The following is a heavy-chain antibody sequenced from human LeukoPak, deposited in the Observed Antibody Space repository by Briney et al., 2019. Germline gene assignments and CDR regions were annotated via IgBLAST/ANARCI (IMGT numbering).Heavy chain of an antibody. Sequence: PGGSLRLSCAASGFTFSSYSMNWVRQAPGKGLVRVASISSSSSYIYYADSVKGRFTISRDNAKNSLYLQMNSLRAEDTAVYYCARSDSSGWYPEYDPWGQGTLVTVSS. CDR1: GFTFSSYS. CDR3: ARSDSSGWYPEYDP. J-gene: IGHJ5*02. CDR2: ISSSSSYI. D-gene: IGHD6-19*01. V-gene: IGHV3-21*01.